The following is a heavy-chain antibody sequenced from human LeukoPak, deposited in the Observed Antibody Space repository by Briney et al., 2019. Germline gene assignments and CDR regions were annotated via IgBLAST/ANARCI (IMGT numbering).Heavy chain of an antibody. V-gene: IGHV3-43*02. CDR3: AHIAVSGSIDY. CDR1: GFTFDDYA. D-gene: IGHD6-19*01. J-gene: IGHJ4*02. CDR2: ISGDGGST. Sequence: GGSLILSCAASGFTFDDYAMHWVRQAPGKGLEWVSLISGDGGSTYYGDSVKGRFTISRDNSKNSLYLQMNSLRTEDTALYYCAHIAVSGSIDYWGQGTLVTVSS.